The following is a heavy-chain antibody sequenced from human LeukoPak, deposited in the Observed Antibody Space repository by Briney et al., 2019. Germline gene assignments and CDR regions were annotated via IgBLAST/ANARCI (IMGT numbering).Heavy chain of an antibody. V-gene: IGHV4-34*01. CDR3: ARRAAAYFDY. D-gene: IGHD6-13*01. Sequence: SETLSLTCAVSGGSFSGYYWSWIRQPPGKGLEWIGEINHSGSTNYNPSLKSRVTISVDTSKNQFSLKLSSVTAADTAVYYCARRAAAYFDYWGQGTLVTVSS. J-gene: IGHJ4*02. CDR2: INHSGST. CDR1: GGSFSGYY.